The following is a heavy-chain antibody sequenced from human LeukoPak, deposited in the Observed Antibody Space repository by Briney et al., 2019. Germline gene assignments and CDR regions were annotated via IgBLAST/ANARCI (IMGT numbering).Heavy chain of an antibody. Sequence: SETLSLTCTVSGGSISSSSYYWGWIRQPPGKGLEWIGSIYYSGSTYYNPSLKSRVTISVDTSKNQFSPKLSSVTAADTAVYYCARDQGFYNFQHWGQGTLVTVSS. D-gene: IGHD2-2*02. CDR3: ARDQGFYNFQH. V-gene: IGHV4-39*07. CDR2: IYYSGST. CDR1: GGSISSSSYY. J-gene: IGHJ1*01.